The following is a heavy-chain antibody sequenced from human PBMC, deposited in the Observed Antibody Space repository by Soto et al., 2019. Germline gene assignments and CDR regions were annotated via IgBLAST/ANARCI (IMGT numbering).Heavy chain of an antibody. D-gene: IGHD3-3*01. Sequence: GGSLRLSCAASGFSFFTYAMTWVRQAPGKGLEWVSTISASGTQTYYADSVKGRFTISRDNSENTLFLQMNSLRVEDTAVYYCGKGGGSGYFAYHYIDVWAQGTSVTVSS. J-gene: IGHJ6*03. CDR1: GFSFFTYA. V-gene: IGHV3-23*01. CDR3: GKGGGSGYFAYHYIDV. CDR2: ISASGTQT.